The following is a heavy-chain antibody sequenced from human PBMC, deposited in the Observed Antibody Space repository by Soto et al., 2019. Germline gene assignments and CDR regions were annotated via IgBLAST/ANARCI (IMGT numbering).Heavy chain of an antibody. CDR1: GYTFTSYG. Sequence: QVQLVQSGAEVKKPGASVTVSCKASGYTFTSYGISWVRQAPGQGLEWMGWISAYNGNTNYAQKLQGRVTMTTDTSMSTAYMKLRSLRSDDTAVYYCARDGIQLWVLKPDNWYFDLWGRGTLVTVSS. D-gene: IGHD5-18*01. V-gene: IGHV1-18*01. CDR3: ARDGIQLWVLKPDNWYFDL. CDR2: ISAYNGNT. J-gene: IGHJ2*01.